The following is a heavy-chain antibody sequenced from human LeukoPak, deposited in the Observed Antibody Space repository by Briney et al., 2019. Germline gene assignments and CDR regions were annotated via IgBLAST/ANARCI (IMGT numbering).Heavy chain of an antibody. CDR2: INHSGST. V-gene: IGHV4-34*01. Sequence: SETLSLTCAVYGGSFSGYYWSWIRQPPGKGLEWIGEINHSGSTNYNPSLKSRVTISVDTSKNQFSLKLSSVTTADTAVYYCANNGISREGDYYYGMDVWGQGTTVTVSS. J-gene: IGHJ6*02. CDR3: ANNGISREGDYYYGMDV. D-gene: IGHD1-1*01. CDR1: GGSFSGYY.